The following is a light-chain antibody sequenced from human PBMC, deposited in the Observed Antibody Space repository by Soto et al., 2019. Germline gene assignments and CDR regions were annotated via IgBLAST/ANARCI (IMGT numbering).Light chain of an antibody. CDR1: QSLLHSDGETY. CDR2: KIS. J-gene: IGKJ2*01. Sequence: DIVLTQTPLSSPVTLGQPASISCRSSQSLLHSDGETYLSWLQQRPGQPPRLLIYKISNRFSGVPARFSGRGAVTDVTLKISRVEAEDVGIYYCMQATKYPPYTFGQGTKLEIK. CDR3: MQATKYPPYT. V-gene: IGKV2-24*01.